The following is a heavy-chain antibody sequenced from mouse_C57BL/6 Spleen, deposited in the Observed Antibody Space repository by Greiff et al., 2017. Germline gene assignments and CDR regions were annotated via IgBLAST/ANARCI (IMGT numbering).Heavy chain of an antibody. V-gene: IGHV1-72*01. CDR2: IDPNSGGT. CDR3: ASDYYGNLGWYFDV. CDR1: GYTFTSYW. Sequence: QVQLQQPGAELVKPGASVKLSCKASGYTFTSYWMHWVKQRPGRGLEWIGRIDPNSGGTKYNEKFKSKATLTVDKPSSTAYMRLSSLTSEDSAVYYGASDYYGNLGWYFDVWGTGTTVTVSS. J-gene: IGHJ1*03. D-gene: IGHD2-1*01.